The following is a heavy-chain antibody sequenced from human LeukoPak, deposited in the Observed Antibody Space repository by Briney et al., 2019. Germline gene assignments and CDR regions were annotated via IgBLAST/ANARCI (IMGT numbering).Heavy chain of an antibody. CDR3: ARLRGPAAAMDP. J-gene: IGHJ5*02. V-gene: IGHV1-46*01. CDR2: INPSGGST. Sequence: GASVKVSCKASVHTFTSYYMHWVRQAPGQGLEWMGIINPSGGSTSYAQKSQGRVTMTRDTSTSTVYMELSSLRSEDTAVYYCARLRGPAAAMDPWGQGTLVTVSS. CDR1: VHTFTSYY. D-gene: IGHD6-13*01.